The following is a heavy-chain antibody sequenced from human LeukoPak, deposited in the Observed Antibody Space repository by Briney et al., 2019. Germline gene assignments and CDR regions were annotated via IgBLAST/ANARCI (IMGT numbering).Heavy chain of an antibody. V-gene: IGHV1-69*05. D-gene: IGHD3-10*01. CDR3: ARNKGRYGSGRVHFDP. J-gene: IGHJ5*02. CDR1: GGTFSSYA. CDR2: IIPIFGTA. Sequence: SVKVSCKASGGTFSSYAISWVRQAPGQGLEWMGGIIPIFGTANYAQKFQGRVTITTDESTSTAYMELSSLRSEDTAVYYCARNKGRYGSGRVHFDPWGQGTLVTVSS.